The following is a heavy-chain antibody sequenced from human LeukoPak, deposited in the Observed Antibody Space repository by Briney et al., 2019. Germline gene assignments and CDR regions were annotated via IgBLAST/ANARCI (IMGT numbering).Heavy chain of an antibody. J-gene: IGHJ4*02. CDR3: ARALIVVANFDY. V-gene: IGHV3-30-3*01. Sequence: PGGSLRLSCAASGFTFSSYAMHWVRQAPGKGLEWVAVISYDGSNKYYADSVKGRFTIPRDNSKNTLYLQMNSLRAEDTAVYYCARALIVVANFDYWGQGTLVTVSS. D-gene: IGHD3-22*01. CDR2: ISYDGSNK. CDR1: GFTFSSYA.